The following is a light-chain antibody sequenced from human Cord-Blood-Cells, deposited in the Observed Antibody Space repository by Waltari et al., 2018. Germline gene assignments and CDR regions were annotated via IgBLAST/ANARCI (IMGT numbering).Light chain of an antibody. Sequence: SQSVLYSSNNKNYLAWYQQKPGQPPKLLIYWASTRESGVPDRFSGSGSGTDFTLTISSLQAEDVAVYYCQQYYSTPYTFGQGTKLEIK. J-gene: IGKJ2*01. V-gene: IGKV4-1*01. CDR3: QQYYSTPYT. CDR2: WAS. CDR1: QSVLYSSNNKNY.